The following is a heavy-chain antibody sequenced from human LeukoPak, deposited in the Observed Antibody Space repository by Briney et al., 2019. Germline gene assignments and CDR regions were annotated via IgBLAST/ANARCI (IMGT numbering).Heavy chain of an antibody. CDR1: GYTFTNYW. V-gene: IGHV5-51*01. J-gene: IGHJ5*02. CDR3: ARQEYCSGGSCYTWFDP. Sequence: GESLKISCQGSGYTFTNYWIAWVRQMPGKGLEWMGIIYPADSDIRYSPSFQGQVTISADKSISTVYLQWSSLKASDTAMYYCARQEYCSGGSCYTWFDPWGQGTLVTVSS. D-gene: IGHD2-15*01. CDR2: IYPADSDI.